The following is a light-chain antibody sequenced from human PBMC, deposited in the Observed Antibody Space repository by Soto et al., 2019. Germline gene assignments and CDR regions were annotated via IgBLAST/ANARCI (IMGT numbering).Light chain of an antibody. CDR1: QSINSH. Sequence: DIQMTHSPSSLSASVGDRVSVTCRASQSINSHLNWYQQKPGKAPNLLTFDASTLQSRVPSRFLGSGSGTDFTLTIISLQPEDFATYYCQQSYRTPYSFGQGTKVDI. J-gene: IGKJ2*03. CDR2: DAS. V-gene: IGKV1-39*01. CDR3: QQSYRTPYS.